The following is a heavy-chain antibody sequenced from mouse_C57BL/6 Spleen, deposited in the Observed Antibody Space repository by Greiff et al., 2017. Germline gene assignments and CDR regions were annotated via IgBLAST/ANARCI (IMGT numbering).Heavy chain of an antibody. Sequence: VQLKQSGAELVRPGASVKLSCTASGFNIKDDYMHWVKQRPEQGLEWIGWIDPENGDTEYASKFQGKATITADTSSNTAYLQLSSLTSEDTAVYYCTLYYSNVAWFAYWGQGTLVTVSA. D-gene: IGHD2-5*01. CDR1: GFNIKDDY. J-gene: IGHJ3*01. V-gene: IGHV14-4*01. CDR3: TLYYSNVAWFAY. CDR2: IDPENGDT.